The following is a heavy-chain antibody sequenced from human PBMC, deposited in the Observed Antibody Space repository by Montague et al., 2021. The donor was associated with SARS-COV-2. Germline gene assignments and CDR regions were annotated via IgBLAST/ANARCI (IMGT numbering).Heavy chain of an antibody. D-gene: IGHD3-22*01. CDR1: GGSISSSTYY. V-gene: IGHV4-39*07. J-gene: IGHJ5*02. CDR3: ARRTYYYDSSGQFDP. CDR2: IYYSGST. Sequence: SETLSLTCTVSGGSISSSTYYWGWIRQPPGKGLEWIASIYYSGSTYFNPSLKSRVAISIDTSKNQFSLKLSSVTAADTAVYYCARRTYYYDSSGQFDPWGQGGLVTVSS.